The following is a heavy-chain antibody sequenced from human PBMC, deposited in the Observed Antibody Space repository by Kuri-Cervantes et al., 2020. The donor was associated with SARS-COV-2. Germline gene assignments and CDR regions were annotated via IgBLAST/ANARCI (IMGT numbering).Heavy chain of an antibody. CDR2: VSWDGSRT. CDR3: AKDIGGYYYGSENRGAFEI. Sequence: GESLKISCAASGFTFSNSDMDWVRQAPGKGLEWVAGVSWDGSRTHYADSVKGRFIISRDNAKNSLYLQMNSLRAEDTALYYCAKDIGGYYYGSENRGAFEIWGQGTMVTVSS. J-gene: IGHJ3*02. D-gene: IGHD3-10*01. V-gene: IGHV3-19*01. CDR1: GFTFSNSD.